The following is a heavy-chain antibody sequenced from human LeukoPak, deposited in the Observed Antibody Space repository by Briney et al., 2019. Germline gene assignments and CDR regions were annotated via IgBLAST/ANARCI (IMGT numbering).Heavy chain of an antibody. D-gene: IGHD5-12*01. CDR1: GGSISSYY. J-gene: IGHJ4*02. CDR3: GRVWRGYSGYDSPLDY. Sequence: SETLSLTCTVSGGSISSYYWSWIRQPPGKGLEWIGYIYYSGSTNYNPSLKSRVTISVDTSKNQFSLKLSSVTAADTAVYYCGRVWRGYSGYDSPLDYWGQGTLVTVSS. CDR2: IYYSGST. V-gene: IGHV4-59*01.